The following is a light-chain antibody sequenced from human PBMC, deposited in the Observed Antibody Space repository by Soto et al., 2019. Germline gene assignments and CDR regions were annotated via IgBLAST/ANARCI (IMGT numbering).Light chain of an antibody. CDR3: CSYAGSRV. J-gene: IGLJ3*02. CDR1: SSDVGSYNL. V-gene: IGLV2-23*01. Sequence: QSALTKPASVSGSPGQSITISCTGTSSDVGSYNLVSWYQQHPGKAPKLMIYEGSKRPSGVSNRFSGSKSGNTASLTISALQAEYEADYYCCSYAGSRVFGGGTKLTVL. CDR2: EGS.